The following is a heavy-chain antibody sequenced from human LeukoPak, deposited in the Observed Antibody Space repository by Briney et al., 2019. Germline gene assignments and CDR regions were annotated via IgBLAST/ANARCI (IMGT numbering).Heavy chain of an antibody. CDR3: ARRYYDYVWGSYPETSFDY. CDR2: IYYSGST. CDR1: GGSISSYY. V-gene: IGHV4-59*12. Sequence: PPETLSLTCTVSGGSISSYYWSWIRQPPGKGLEWIGYIYYSGSTNYNPSLKSRVTISVDTSKNQFSLKLSSVTAADTAVYYCARRYYDYVWGSYPETSFDYWGQGTLVTVSS. D-gene: IGHD3-16*02. J-gene: IGHJ4*02.